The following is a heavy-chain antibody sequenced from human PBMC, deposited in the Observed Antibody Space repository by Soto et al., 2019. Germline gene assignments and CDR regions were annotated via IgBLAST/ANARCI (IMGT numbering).Heavy chain of an antibody. V-gene: IGHV1-18*01. CDR3: AREGSSGWSEDYYYGMDV. J-gene: IGHJ6*02. D-gene: IGHD6-19*01. Sequence: QVQLVQSGTEVKKPGASVKVSCKASGYTFTNYGISWVRQAPGQGLEGMGWISAYNGNTNYAQKLQGRVTMTTDTSTSTAYMELRSLRSDDTAVYYCAREGSSGWSEDYYYGMDVWGQGTTVTVSS. CDR2: ISAYNGNT. CDR1: GYTFTNYG.